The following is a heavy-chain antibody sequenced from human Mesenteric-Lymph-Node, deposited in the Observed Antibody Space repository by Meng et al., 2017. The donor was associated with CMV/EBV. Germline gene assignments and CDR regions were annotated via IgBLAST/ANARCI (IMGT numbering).Heavy chain of an antibody. CDR1: GFTFSSYS. Sequence: GESLKISCAASGFTFSSYSMNWVRQAPGKGLEWVSSISSSSSYIYYADSVKGRFTISRDNAKNSLYLQMNSLRAEDTAVYYCARGYCGGDCYSDYYYYGMDVWGQGTTVTVSS. V-gene: IGHV3-21*01. D-gene: IGHD2-21*01. J-gene: IGHJ6*02. CDR3: ARGYCGGDCYSDYYYYGMDV. CDR2: ISSSSSYI.